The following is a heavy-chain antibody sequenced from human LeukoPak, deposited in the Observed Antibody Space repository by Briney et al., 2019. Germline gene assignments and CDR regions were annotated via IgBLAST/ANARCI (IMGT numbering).Heavy chain of an antibody. J-gene: IGHJ6*02. D-gene: IGHD4-17*01. Sequence: GESLEILCKGSGYSFTIHWMGWVRQMPGKALEGRGIIYPGDSDTRYSPSFQGQVTISADKSISTAYLQWSSLKASDTAMYYCARQNDYGDQGPGDYGMDVWGQGTTVTVSS. CDR3: ARQNDYGDQGPGDYGMDV. CDR1: GYSFTIHW. CDR2: IYPGDSDT. V-gene: IGHV5-51*01.